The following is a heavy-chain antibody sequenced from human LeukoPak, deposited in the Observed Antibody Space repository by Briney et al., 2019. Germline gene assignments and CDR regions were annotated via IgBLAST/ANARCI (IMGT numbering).Heavy chain of an antibody. Sequence: PGESLKISCKGSGYSFTSYWIGWVRQMPGKGLEWMGIIYPGDSDTRYSPSFQGQVTISADKSINTVYLQWGSLEASDTAMYYCARQNILGSTKAPLDLWGQGTLVTVSS. CDR2: IYPGDSDT. J-gene: IGHJ5*02. CDR3: ARQNILGSTKAPLDL. V-gene: IGHV5-51*01. CDR1: GYSFTSYW. D-gene: IGHD1-26*01.